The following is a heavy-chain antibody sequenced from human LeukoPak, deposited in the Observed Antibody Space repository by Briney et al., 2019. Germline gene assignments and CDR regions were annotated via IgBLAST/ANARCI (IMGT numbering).Heavy chain of an antibody. CDR3: ARVRTVASAGPFDY. J-gene: IGHJ4*02. CDR2: IYPGDSDT. Sequence: KRGESLKISCKVSGYSFTTYWIGWVRQMSGKDLELMGVIYPGDSDTRYSPSFQGQVTISVDKSISTAYLQWSSLKASGSAMYYCARVRTVASAGPFDYWGQGTLVTVSS. D-gene: IGHD6-13*01. V-gene: IGHV5-51*01. CDR1: GYSFTTYW.